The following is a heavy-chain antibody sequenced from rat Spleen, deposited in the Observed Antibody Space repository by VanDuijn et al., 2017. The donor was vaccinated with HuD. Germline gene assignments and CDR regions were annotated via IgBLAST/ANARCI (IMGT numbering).Heavy chain of an antibody. Sequence: EVQLVESGGGLVQPGNSLKLSCEASGFTFSDYGMACVRQAPTKGLEWVATIRYGDSSVHSSPYYRDSVRGRFTISRDNAKSTLYLQMNSLRSEDTATYYCARQRGPSWFAYWGQGSLVTVSS. CDR2: IRYGDSSVHSSP. D-gene: IGHD3-1*01. CDR3: ARQRGPSWFAY. CDR1: GFTFSDYG. V-gene: IGHV5-29*01. J-gene: IGHJ3*01.